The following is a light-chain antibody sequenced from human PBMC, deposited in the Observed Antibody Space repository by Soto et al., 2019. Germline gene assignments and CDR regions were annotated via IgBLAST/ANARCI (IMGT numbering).Light chain of an antibody. CDR3: QQYGTSPET. Sequence: EIVLTQSPGTLSLSPGERATLSCRASQSVGNNYLAWYQQKPGQAPRLLIHGASNRATGIPDRFSGGGSGTDFTLTITRLEPEDFAVYYCQQYGTSPETFGRGTKVEI. CDR1: QSVGNNY. CDR2: GAS. J-gene: IGKJ1*01. V-gene: IGKV3-20*01.